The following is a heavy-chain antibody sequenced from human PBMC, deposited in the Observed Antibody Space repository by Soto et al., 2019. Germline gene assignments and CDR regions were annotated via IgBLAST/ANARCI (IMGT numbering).Heavy chain of an antibody. D-gene: IGHD4-4*01. Sequence: QVQLVESGGGVVQPGRSLRLSCAASGFTFSSYGMHWVRQAPGKGLEWVAVISYDGSNKYYADSVKGRFTISRDNSKNTLYLQMNSLRAEDTAVYYCAKFQSHLTTVTTGDYWGQGTLVTVSS. J-gene: IGHJ4*02. CDR2: ISYDGSNK. V-gene: IGHV3-30*18. CDR3: AKFQSHLTTVTTGDY. CDR1: GFTFSSYG.